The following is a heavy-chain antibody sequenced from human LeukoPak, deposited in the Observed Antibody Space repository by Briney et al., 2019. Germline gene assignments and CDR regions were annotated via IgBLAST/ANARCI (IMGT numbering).Heavy chain of an antibody. CDR2: IWYDGSNK. CDR3: AKGAGYFDWLYFDY. J-gene: IGHJ4*02. V-gene: IGHV3-33*06. CDR1: GFTFSSYG. D-gene: IGHD3-9*01. Sequence: GGSLRLSCAASGFTFSSYGMHWVRQAPGKGLEWVAVIWYDGSNKYYADSVKGRFTISRDNSKITLYLQMNSLRAEDTAVYYCAKGAGYFDWLYFDYWGQGTLVTVSS.